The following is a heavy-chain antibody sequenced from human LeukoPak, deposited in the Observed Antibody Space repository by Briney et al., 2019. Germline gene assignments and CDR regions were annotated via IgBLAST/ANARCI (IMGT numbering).Heavy chain of an antibody. V-gene: IGHV3-23*01. Sequence: GSLRLSCAASGFTFSSYAMTWVRQAPGKGLEWVSTISVRGGSTYYADSVEGRFTISRDNSKNTLYLQMNSLGAEDTAIYYCARHFGLDSGSLEFSFDPWGQGTLVTVSS. CDR3: ARHFGLDSGSLEFSFDP. J-gene: IGHJ5*02. D-gene: IGHD1-26*01. CDR2: ISVRGGST. CDR1: GFTFSSYA.